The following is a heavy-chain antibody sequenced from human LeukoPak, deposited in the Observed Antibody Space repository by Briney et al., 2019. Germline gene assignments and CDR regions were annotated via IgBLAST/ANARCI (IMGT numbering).Heavy chain of an antibody. J-gene: IGHJ4*02. D-gene: IGHD1-26*01. CDR1: GVTFNNYV. V-gene: IGHV3-23*01. Sequence: GGSLRLSCAASGVTFNNYVMTWVRQAPGKGLDWVSAISGSGGTTYYADSVKGRFTISTDNSKNTLYLQMNSLRAEDTAVYYCAKEIVGVTEGGYWGQGTLVPVSS. CDR2: ISGSGGTT. CDR3: AKEIVGVTEGGY.